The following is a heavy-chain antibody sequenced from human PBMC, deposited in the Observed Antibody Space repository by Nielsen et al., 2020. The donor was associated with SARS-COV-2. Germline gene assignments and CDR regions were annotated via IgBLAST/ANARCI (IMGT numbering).Heavy chain of an antibody. V-gene: IGHV4-59*08. CDR2: IYHSGST. D-gene: IGHD6-13*01. Sequence: SETLSLTCTVSGGSISSYYWSWIRQPPGKGLEWIGYIYHSGSTNYNPSLKSRVTISVDTSKNQFSLKLSSVTAADTAVYYCARQGGYSSSWYSWFDPWGQGTLVTVSS. CDR1: GGSISSYY. CDR3: ARQGGYSSSWYSWFDP. J-gene: IGHJ5*02.